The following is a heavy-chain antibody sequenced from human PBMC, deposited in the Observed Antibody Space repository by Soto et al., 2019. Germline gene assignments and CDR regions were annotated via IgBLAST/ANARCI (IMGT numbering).Heavy chain of an antibody. Sequence: GGSLRLSCAASGFTFSSYGMHWVRQAPGKGLEWVAVISYDGSKKYYADSVKGRFTISRDNSKNTLYREMNSLRGEDTALFYCAKPPNSGGYFYGMDVWGPGTTVTVS. CDR3: AKPPNSGGYFYGMDV. CDR1: GFTFSSYG. J-gene: IGHJ6*02. D-gene: IGHD6-19*01. V-gene: IGHV3-30*18. CDR2: ISYDGSKK.